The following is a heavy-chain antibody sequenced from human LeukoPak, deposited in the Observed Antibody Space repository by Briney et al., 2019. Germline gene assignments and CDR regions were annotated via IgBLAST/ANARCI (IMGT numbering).Heavy chain of an antibody. D-gene: IGHD3-22*01. CDR1: GGSISSSSYY. J-gene: IGHJ4*02. V-gene: IGHV4-39*01. CDR2: IYYSGST. CDR3: ARSRDYYDSSGYYYVSGPSDY. Sequence: SETLSLTCTVSGGSISSSSYYWGWIRQPPGKGLEWIASIYYSGSTYYNPSLKSRVTISVDTSKNQFSLKLSSVTAADTAVYYCARSRDYYDSSGYYYVSGPSDYWGQGTLVTVSS.